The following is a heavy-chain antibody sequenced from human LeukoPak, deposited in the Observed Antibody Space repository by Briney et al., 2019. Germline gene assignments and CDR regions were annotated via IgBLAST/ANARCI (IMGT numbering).Heavy chain of an antibody. Sequence: PGGSLRLPCAASGFTFSSNVMIWVRQAPGKGLEWVSSIPASGGSTYYADSVKGRFTISRDNSKNTLYLQMNSLGAEDTAVYYCARGPVVTPDHFDYWGQGILVTVSS. CDR2: IPASGGST. J-gene: IGHJ4*02. CDR1: GFTFSSNV. V-gene: IGHV3-23*01. D-gene: IGHD4-23*01. CDR3: ARGPVVTPDHFDY.